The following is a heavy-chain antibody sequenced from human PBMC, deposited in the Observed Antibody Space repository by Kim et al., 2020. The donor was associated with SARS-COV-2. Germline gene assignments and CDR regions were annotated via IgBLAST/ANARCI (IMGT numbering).Heavy chain of an antibody. CDR1: GGSFSGYY. CDR3: ARGHIYDSSGYYFLTLIDP. V-gene: IGHV4-34*01. D-gene: IGHD3-22*01. J-gene: IGHJ5*02. CDR2: INHSGST. Sequence: SETLSLTCAVYGGSFSGYYWSWIRQPPGKGLEWIGEINHSGSTNYNPSLKSRVTISVDTSKNQFSLKLSSVTAADTAVYYCARGHIYDSSGYYFLTLIDP.